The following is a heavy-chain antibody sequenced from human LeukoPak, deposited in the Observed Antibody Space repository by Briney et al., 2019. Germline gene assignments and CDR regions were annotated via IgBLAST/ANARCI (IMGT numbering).Heavy chain of an antibody. CDR1: GFTFSSRW. J-gene: IGHJ4*02. V-gene: IGHV3-74*01. CDR3: ARDYNWNPPDY. D-gene: IGHD1-1*01. CDR2: IDSDGRIT. Sequence: PGGSLRPSCAASGFTFSSRWMHWVRQAPGKGLVWVSRIDSDGRITTYADSVKGRFTISRDNAKNTLYLQMNTLRDEDTAVYYCARDYNWNPPDYWGQGTLVTVSS.